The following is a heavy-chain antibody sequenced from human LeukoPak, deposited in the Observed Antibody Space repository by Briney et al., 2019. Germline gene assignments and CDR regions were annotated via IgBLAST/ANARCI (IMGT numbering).Heavy chain of an antibody. CDR1: GYTFTSYG. Sequence: ASVKVSCKASGYTFTSYGLSWVRQAPGQGLEWMGWLSTYNGNTDYAQKFQGRVTMTTDTSTSTAYMELRSLRSEDTAVYYCARSYGSGSSNNWFDPWGQGTLVTVSS. J-gene: IGHJ5*02. CDR3: ARSYGSGSSNNWFDP. D-gene: IGHD3-10*01. V-gene: IGHV1-18*01. CDR2: LSTYNGNT.